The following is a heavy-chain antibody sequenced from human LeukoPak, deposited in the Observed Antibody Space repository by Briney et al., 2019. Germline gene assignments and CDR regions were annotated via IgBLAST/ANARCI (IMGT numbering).Heavy chain of an antibody. D-gene: IGHD4-11*01. CDR2: IKQDGGEK. CDR1: EFRFSDHW. Sequence: GGSLTLSCAASEFRFSDHWMTWVRQAPGKGLEWVANIKQDGGEKFYVDSVKGRFTISRDNAKNSLYLQMNSLRAEDTAVYYCAREDHSNYNYWGQGTLVTVSS. CDR3: AREDHSNYNY. V-gene: IGHV3-7*01. J-gene: IGHJ4*02.